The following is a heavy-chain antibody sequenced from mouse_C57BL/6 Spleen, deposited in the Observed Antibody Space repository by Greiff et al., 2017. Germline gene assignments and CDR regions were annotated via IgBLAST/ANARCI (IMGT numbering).Heavy chain of an antibody. CDR3: ARDLLLRYQGYFDV. J-gene: IGHJ1*03. V-gene: IGHV3-6*01. Sequence: EVKLEESGPGLVKPSQSLSLTCSVTGYSITSGYYWNWIRQFPGNKLEWMGYISYDGSNNYNPSLKNRISITRDTSKNQFFLKLNSVTTEDTATYYCARDLLLRYQGYFDVGGTGTTVTVSS. D-gene: IGHD1-1*01. CDR2: ISYDGSN. CDR1: GYSITSGYY.